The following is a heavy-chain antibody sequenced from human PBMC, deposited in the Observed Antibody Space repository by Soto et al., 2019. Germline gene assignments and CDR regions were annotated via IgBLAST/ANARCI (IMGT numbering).Heavy chain of an antibody. J-gene: IGHJ3*02. CDR3: AWWTTPNHDAFDI. D-gene: IGHD4-17*01. CDR2: IIPIFGTA. CDR1: GGTFSSYA. Sequence: QVQLVQSGAEVKKPGSSVKVSCKASGGTFSSYAISWVRQAPGQGLEWMGGIIPIFGTANYAQKFQGRVTITADESTRTAYMDLSCLRSEDTAVYYCAWWTTPNHDAFDIWGQGTMVTVSS. V-gene: IGHV1-69*01.